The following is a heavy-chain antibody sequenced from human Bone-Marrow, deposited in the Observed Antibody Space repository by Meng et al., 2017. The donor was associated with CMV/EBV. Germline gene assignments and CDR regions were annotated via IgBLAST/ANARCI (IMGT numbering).Heavy chain of an antibody. D-gene: IGHD3-3*01. V-gene: IGHV3-23*01. Sequence: GESLKISCAASGFTFSSYAMSWVRQAPGKGLEWVSAISGSGGSTYYADSVKGRFTISRDNSKNTLYLQMNSLRAEDTAVYYCAKRGAEWLPNDAFDIWGQGKMVTVSS. CDR2: ISGSGGST. J-gene: IGHJ3*02. CDR3: AKRGAEWLPNDAFDI. CDR1: GFTFSSYA.